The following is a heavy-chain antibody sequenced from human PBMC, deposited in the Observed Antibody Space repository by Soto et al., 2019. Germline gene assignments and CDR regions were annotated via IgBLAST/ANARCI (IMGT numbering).Heavy chain of an antibody. CDR2: IYWDDDK. Sequence: QITLKESGPTLVKPTQTLTLTCTFSGFSLSTSGVGVGWIRQPPGKALEWLALIYWDDDKRYSPSLKSRLTITKDTPKHQVVLTMPNMDPADTATYYCAHGPRASWLPIGALDIWGQGTMVTVSS. CDR1: GFSLSTSGVG. CDR3: AHGPRASWLPIGALDI. J-gene: IGHJ3*02. V-gene: IGHV2-5*02. D-gene: IGHD5-12*01.